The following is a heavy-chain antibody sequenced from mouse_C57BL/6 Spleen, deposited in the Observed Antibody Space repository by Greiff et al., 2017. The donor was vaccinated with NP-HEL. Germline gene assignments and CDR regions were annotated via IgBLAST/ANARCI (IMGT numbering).Heavy chain of an antibody. CDR2: IYPGSGST. CDR3: ARGIYYGRYFDV. V-gene: IGHV1-55*01. J-gene: IGHJ1*03. D-gene: IGHD1-1*01. Sequence: VKLQQPGAELVKPGASVKMSCKASGYTFTSYWITWVKQRPGQGLEWIGDIYPGSGSTNYNEKFKSKATLTVDTSSSTAYMQLSSLTSEDSAVYYCARGIYYGRYFDVWGTGTTVTVSS. CDR1: GYTFTSYW.